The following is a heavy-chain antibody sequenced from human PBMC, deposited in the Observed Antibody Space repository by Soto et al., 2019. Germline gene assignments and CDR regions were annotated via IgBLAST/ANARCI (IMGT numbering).Heavy chain of an antibody. CDR1: GGSFSGYY. V-gene: IGHV4-34*01. Sequence: QVQLQQWGAGLLKPSETLSLTCAVYGGSFSGYYWSWIRQPPGKGLEWIGEINHSGSTNYNPSLKSRVTISVDTSKHQFSLQLSSVTAADTAVYYCARVTGRYYYGMDVWGQGTTVTVSS. J-gene: IGHJ6*02. CDR2: INHSGST. CDR3: ARVTGRYYYGMDV.